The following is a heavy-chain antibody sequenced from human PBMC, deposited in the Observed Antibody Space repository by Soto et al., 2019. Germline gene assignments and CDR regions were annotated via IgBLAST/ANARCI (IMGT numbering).Heavy chain of an antibody. CDR2: ISYDGSNK. Sequence: VGSLRLSCAASGFTFSSYAMHWVRQAPGKGLEWVAVISYDGSNKYYADSVKGRFTISRDNSKNTLYLQMNSLRAEDTAVYYCARVRRDGYINYYYYGMDVWGQGTTVTVSS. J-gene: IGHJ6*02. V-gene: IGHV3-30-3*01. CDR1: GFTFSSYA. CDR3: ARVRRDGYINYYYYGMDV. D-gene: IGHD5-12*01.